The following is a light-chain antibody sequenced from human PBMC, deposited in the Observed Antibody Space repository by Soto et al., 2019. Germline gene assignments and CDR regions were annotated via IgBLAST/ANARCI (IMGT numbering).Light chain of an antibody. CDR2: GAS. J-gene: IGKJ2*01. Sequence: DIVLTQSPGTMSLSTGERATLSCMASQSVSSRFLAWYQQKPGQAPRLLMYGASSRATGIPDRFSGTGSGTDFTLTISRLEPEDCAVYYCQQYGGDYTFGQGTKLQS. V-gene: IGKV3-20*01. CDR3: QQYGGDYT. CDR1: QSVSSRF.